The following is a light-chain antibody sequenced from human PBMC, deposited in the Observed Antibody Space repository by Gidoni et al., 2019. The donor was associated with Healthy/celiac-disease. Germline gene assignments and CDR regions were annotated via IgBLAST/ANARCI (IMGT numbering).Light chain of an antibody. CDR1: QSVSSN. CDR2: GAS. V-gene: IGKV3-15*01. J-gene: IGKJ4*01. Sequence: IVMTHSPATLSVSPGERATLSCRASQSVSSNFAWYQQKPGQAPRLLIYGASTRATGIPARFSGSGSGKEFTLTISSLQSEDFAVYYCQQYNNWPPLTFGGXTKVEIK. CDR3: QQYNNWPPLT.